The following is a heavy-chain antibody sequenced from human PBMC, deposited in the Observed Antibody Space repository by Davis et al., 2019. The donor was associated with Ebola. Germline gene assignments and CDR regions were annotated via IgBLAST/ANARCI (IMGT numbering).Heavy chain of an antibody. Sequence: SVKVSCKASGGTFSSYAISWVRQAPGQGLEWMGRIIPILGIANYAQKFQGRVTITADKSTSTAYMELSSLRSEDTAVYYCARVRSSGRKYSMVDPWGQGTLVTVSS. CDR2: IIPILGIA. CDR3: ARVRSSGRKYSMVDP. CDR1: GGTFSSYA. D-gene: IGHD6-19*01. V-gene: IGHV1-69*04. J-gene: IGHJ5*02.